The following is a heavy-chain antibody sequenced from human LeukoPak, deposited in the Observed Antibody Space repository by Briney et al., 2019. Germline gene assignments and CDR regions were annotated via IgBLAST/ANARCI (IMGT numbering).Heavy chain of an antibody. CDR2: INPSGGNT. CDR1: GYTFTNYY. Sequence: GASVKVSCKASGYTFTNYYIHWVRQAPGQGLEWMGIINPSGGNTSYAQKFQGRVTITADESTSTAYMELSSLRSEDTAVYYCARDSSDFRNLIPHWGQGTLVTVSS. D-gene: IGHD1-14*01. J-gene: IGHJ1*01. CDR3: ARDSSDFRNLIPH. V-gene: IGHV1-46*01.